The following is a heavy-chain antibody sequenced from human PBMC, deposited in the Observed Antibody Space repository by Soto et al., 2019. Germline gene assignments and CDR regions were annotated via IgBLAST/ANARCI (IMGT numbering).Heavy chain of an antibody. CDR2: IIPRFGTA. D-gene: IGHD3-22*01. V-gene: IGHV1-69*13. Sequence: ASVKVSCKASGGTLSSYAISWVRQAPGQGLEWVGGIIPRFGTANYAQKFQGRVTITADESTSTAYMELSSLRSEDTAMYYCAKVKYDSSGYYRNFDYWGQGTLVTVSS. CDR3: AKVKYDSSGYYRNFDY. J-gene: IGHJ4*02. CDR1: GGTLSSYA.